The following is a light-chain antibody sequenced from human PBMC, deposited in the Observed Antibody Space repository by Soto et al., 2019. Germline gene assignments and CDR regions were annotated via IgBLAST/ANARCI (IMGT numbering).Light chain of an antibody. Sequence: EIVMTQSPATLSVSPGERATLSCRASHRVSSYLAWYQQKPGQAPRLLIYGASTRATGIPARFSGSGSGTDFTLTISSLEPEDSAVYYCQQRSNWPSLTFGGGTKVDNK. CDR3: QQRSNWPSLT. V-gene: IGKV3-11*01. CDR2: GAS. CDR1: HRVSSY. J-gene: IGKJ4*01.